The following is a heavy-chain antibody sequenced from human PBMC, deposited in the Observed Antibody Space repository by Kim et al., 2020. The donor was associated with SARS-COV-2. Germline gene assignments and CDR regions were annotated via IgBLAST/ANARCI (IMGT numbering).Heavy chain of an antibody. D-gene: IGHD6-13*01. J-gene: IGHJ4*02. V-gene: IGHV3-9*01. CDR2: SI. CDR3: AKQQQQLAFDY. Sequence: SIAHAASEKCRITISRDNAQKSLDLQMNSLRPEDTAFYYCAKQQQQLAFDYWGQGTLVTVSS.